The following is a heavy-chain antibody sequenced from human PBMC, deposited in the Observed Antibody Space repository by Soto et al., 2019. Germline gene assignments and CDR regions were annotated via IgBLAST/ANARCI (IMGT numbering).Heavy chain of an antibody. D-gene: IGHD3-3*01. J-gene: IGHJ5*02. CDR1: GGSISSGGYY. CDR2: IYYSGST. V-gene: IGHV4-31*03. Sequence: SETLSLTCTVSGGSISSGGYYWSWIRQHPGKGLEWIGYIYYSGSTYYNPSLKSRVTISVDTSKNQLSLKLSSVTAADTAVYYCARSSISPPPQPPSTWGQGTLVTVSS. CDR3: ARSSISPPPQPPST.